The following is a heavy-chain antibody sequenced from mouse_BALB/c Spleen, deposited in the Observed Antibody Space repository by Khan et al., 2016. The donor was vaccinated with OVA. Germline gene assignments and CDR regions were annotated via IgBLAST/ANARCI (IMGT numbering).Heavy chain of an antibody. Sequence: EVELEESGGGLVQPGGSLKLSCATSGFTFSDYFMYWVRQTPEKSLEWVAYISNGGGSTYYTDTVKGRFTITRDTAKNTLYLQLSRLKSEDTAMYYCARGTTVGAMDYWGQGTTLTVSS. D-gene: IGHD1-1*01. J-gene: IGHJ2*01. CDR2: ISNGGGST. V-gene: IGHV5-12*02. CDR1: GFTFSDYF. CDR3: ARGTTVGAMDY.